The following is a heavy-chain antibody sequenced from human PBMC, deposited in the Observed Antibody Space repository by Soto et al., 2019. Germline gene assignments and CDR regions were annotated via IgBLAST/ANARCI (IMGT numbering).Heavy chain of an antibody. CDR3: ARDRARRWGGYDFVLNDYYGMDV. CDR2: IYHSGST. D-gene: IGHD5-12*01. J-gene: IGHJ6*02. Sequence: PSETLSLTCAVSGYSISSGYYWGWTRQPPGKGLEWIGSIYHSGSTYYNPSLKSRVTISVDTSKNQFSLKLSSVTAADTAVYYCARDRARRWGGYDFVLNDYYGMDVWGQGTTVTVSS. V-gene: IGHV4-38-2*02. CDR1: GYSISSGYY.